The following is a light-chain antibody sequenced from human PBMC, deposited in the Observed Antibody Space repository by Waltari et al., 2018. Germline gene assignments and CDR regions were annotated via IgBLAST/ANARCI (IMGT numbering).Light chain of an antibody. CDR3: QQYNSYGT. J-gene: IGKJ1*01. CDR2: KAS. CDR1: QSISSW. V-gene: IGKV1-5*03. Sequence: DIQMTQSPSTLSASVGDRVTMTFRASQSISSWLAWYQQKPGKAPKLPIYKASSLESWVPSRFSGSGSGTEFTLTISSLQPDDFATYYCQQYNSYGTFGQGTKVEIK.